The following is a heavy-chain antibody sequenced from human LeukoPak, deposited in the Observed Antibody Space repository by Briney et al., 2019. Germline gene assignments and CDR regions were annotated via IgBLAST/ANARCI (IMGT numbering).Heavy chain of an antibody. V-gene: IGHV3-66*01. CDR1: GFTFSSYS. CDR2: IYSGGST. J-gene: IGHJ4*02. Sequence: GGSLRLSCAASGFTFSSYSMNWVRQAPGKGLEWVSVIYSGGSTYYADSVKGRFTFSRDNSKSTLYLQMNSLRAEDTAVYYCARDVYSSGWFGGLNDRGQGTLVTVSS. D-gene: IGHD6-19*01. CDR3: ARDVYSSGWFGGLND.